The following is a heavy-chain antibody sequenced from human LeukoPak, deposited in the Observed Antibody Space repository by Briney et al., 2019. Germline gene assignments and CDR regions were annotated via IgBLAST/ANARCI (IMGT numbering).Heavy chain of an antibody. D-gene: IGHD3-22*01. V-gene: IGHV3-21*01. CDR3: ARASSGYQGDY. Sequence: WVSSISSSSSYIYYADSVKGRFTISRDNAKNSLYLQMNSLRAEDTAVYYCARASSGYQGDYWGQGTLATVSS. CDR2: ISSSSSYI. J-gene: IGHJ4*02.